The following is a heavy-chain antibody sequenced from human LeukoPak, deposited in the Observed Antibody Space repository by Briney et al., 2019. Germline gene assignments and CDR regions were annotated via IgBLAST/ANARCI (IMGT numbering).Heavy chain of an antibody. CDR1: GFTFSNFA. V-gene: IGHV3-23*01. Sequence: GGSLRLSCAASGFTFSNFAMAWVRQTPGKGLEWVSGILAGGGTKYYADSVRGRFTISRDNSRDTLYLQMNSLRADDTAVYFCAKDLIYGDGRWEFDSWGQGTLVTVA. J-gene: IGHJ5*01. CDR2: ILAGGGTK. D-gene: IGHD4-17*01. CDR3: AKDLIYGDGRWEFDS.